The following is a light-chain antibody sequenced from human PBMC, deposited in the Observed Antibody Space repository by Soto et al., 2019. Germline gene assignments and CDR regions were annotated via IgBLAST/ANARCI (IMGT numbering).Light chain of an antibody. CDR2: EGS. CDR1: SSDVGSYNL. CDR3: CSYAGSSSYV. Sequence: QSVLTQPASVSGSPGQSITISCTGTSSDVGSYNLVSWCQQHPGKAPKLMIYEGSKRPSGVSNRFSGSKSGNTASLTISGPQAEDEADYYCCSYAGSSSYVFGTGTKVTVL. V-gene: IGLV2-23*01. J-gene: IGLJ1*01.